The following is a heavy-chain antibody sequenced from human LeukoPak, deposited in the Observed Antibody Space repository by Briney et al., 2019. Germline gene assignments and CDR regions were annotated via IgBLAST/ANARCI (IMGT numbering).Heavy chain of an antibody. CDR3: ARAASRDGYNDY. CDR1: GYTFTSYG. J-gene: IGHJ4*02. V-gene: IGHV1-18*01. CDR2: ISAYNGNT. D-gene: IGHD5-24*01. Sequence: ASVKVSCKASGYTFTSYGISWVRQAPGQGLEWMGWISAYNGNTNYAQKLQGRVTMTTDTSTSTTYMELRSLRSDDTAVYYCARAASRDGYNDYWGQGTLVTVSS.